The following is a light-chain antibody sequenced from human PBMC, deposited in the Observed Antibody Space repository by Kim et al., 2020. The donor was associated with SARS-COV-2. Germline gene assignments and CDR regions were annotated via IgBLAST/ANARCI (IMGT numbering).Light chain of an antibody. CDR2: EVS. Sequence: QSALTQPPSASGSPGQSDTISCTGSSSDIGAYENVSWYQQHPGKAPKLMISEVSKRSSGVPDRFSGSKSGNTASLTVSGLQAEDEADYYCCSYARTSYVFGTGTKVTVL. J-gene: IGLJ1*01. CDR3: CSYARTSYV. V-gene: IGLV2-8*01. CDR1: SSDIGAYEN.